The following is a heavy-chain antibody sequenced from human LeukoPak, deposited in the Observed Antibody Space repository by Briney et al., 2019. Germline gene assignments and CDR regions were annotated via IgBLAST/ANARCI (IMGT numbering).Heavy chain of an antibody. D-gene: IGHD2-2*01. CDR3: AKGVVVVRAALNYFDY. CDR1: GFTFSSYA. V-gene: IGHV3-23*01. J-gene: IGHJ4*02. Sequence: PGGSLRLSCAASGFTFSSYAMSWVRQAPGKGLEWVSAISGSGGSTYYADSVKGRFTISRDNSKNTLYLQMNSLRAEDTAVYYCAKGVVVVRAALNYFDYWGQGTLVTVSS. CDR2: ISGSGGST.